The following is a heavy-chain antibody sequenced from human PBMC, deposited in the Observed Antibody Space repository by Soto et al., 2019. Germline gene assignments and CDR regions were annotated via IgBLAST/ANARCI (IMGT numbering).Heavy chain of an antibody. CDR2: ISAYDGNT. J-gene: IGHJ6*02. Sequence: GASVKASCKTSGYRFTRYGIKWVRQAPEQRLEWLGWISAYDGNTKYSQILQGRVSMTTDTPPDTASMELRDPKAADTATYYCARGVYYDSSGSRNYYYYGINVWGQGTTVTVPS. V-gene: IGHV1-18*01. CDR1: GYRFTRYG. D-gene: IGHD3-22*01. CDR3: ARGVYYDSSGSRNYYYYGINV.